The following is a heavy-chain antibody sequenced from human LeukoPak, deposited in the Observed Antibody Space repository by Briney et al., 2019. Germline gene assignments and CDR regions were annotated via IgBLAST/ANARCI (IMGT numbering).Heavy chain of an antibody. CDR1: GFTFSGSA. Sequence: GGSLRLSCAASGFTFSGSAMHWVRQASGKGLEWVGRIRSKANSYATAYAASVKGRFTISGDDSKNTAYLQMNSLKTEDTAVYYCTSDYYDSSGYCLDYWGQGTLVTVSS. V-gene: IGHV3-73*01. CDR2: IRSKANSYAT. CDR3: TSDYYDSSGYCLDY. D-gene: IGHD3-22*01. J-gene: IGHJ4*02.